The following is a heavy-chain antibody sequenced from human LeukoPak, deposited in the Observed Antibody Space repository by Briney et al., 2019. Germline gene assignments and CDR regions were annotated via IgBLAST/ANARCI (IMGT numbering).Heavy chain of an antibody. D-gene: IGHD3-10*01. CDR3: ARGSWFGDLLYAQPAYYFDY. CDR2: INPHSGGT. V-gene: IGHV1-2*02. CDR1: GYTFTDYY. Sequence: GASVKVSCKASGYTFTDYYIHWVRQAPGQGLEWMGWINPHSGGTNYAQNFQDRVTMTRDTSISTAYMDLSRLRSDDTAVYYCARGSWFGDLLYAQPAYYFDYWGQRTLVTVSS. J-gene: IGHJ4*02.